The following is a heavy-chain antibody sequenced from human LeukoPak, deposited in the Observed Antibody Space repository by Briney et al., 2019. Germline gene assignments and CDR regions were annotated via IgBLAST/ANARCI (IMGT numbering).Heavy chain of an antibody. J-gene: IGHJ4*02. V-gene: IGHV1-18*01. CDR1: GYTFTSYG. D-gene: IGHD3-10*01. CDR2: ISAYNGNT. Sequence: GASVKVSCKASGYTFTSYGISWVRQAPGQGLEWMGWISAYNGNTNYAQKLQGRVTMTTDTSTSTAYMELRSLGSDDTAVYYCARDGSTGYYGSGSYRRYPDYWGQGTLVTVSS. CDR3: ARDGSTGYYGSGSYRRYPDY.